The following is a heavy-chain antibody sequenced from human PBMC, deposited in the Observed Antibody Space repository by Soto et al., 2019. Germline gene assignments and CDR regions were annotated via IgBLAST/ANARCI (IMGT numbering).Heavy chain of an antibody. CDR2: TYYRSKWYN. V-gene: IGHV6-1*01. Sequence: QSQTLSLTCAISGDSVSSNSAAWNWIRQSPSRGLEWLGRTYYRSKWYNDYAVSVKSRITINPDTSKNQFSLQLNSVTPEDTAVYYCARGSNDYGDYGDAFDIWGQGTMVTVSS. D-gene: IGHD4-17*01. J-gene: IGHJ3*02. CDR3: ARGSNDYGDYGDAFDI. CDR1: GDSVSSNSAA.